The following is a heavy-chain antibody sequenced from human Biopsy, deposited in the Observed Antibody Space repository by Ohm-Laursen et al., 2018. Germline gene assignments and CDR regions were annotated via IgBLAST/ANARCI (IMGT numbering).Heavy chain of an antibody. CDR1: GVSISSTTYY. V-gene: IGHV4-39*01. CDR3: ARQGEWEHFADY. J-gene: IGHJ4*02. CDR2: IHYSGTT. D-gene: IGHD1-26*01. Sequence: SETLSLTCSVSGVSISSTTYYWGWIRQPPGKGLERIGSIHYSGTTYYHASLRSRVTISVDKSKNQFSLKLTSVTAAETAVYYCARQGEWEHFADYWGQGTLVSASS.